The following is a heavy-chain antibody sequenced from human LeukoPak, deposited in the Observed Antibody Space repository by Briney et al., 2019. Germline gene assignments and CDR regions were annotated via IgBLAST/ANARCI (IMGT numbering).Heavy chain of an antibody. CDR2: IYHSGST. CDR3: AREGGARQFDP. D-gene: IGHD3-16*01. CDR1: GGSIISSTYY. Sequence: SETLSLTCTVSGGSIISSTYYWGWLRRPPGKGLEWIGYIYHSGSTYYNPSLKSRVTISVDRSKNQFSLKLSSVTAADTAVYYCAREGGARQFDPWGQGTLVTVSS. V-gene: IGHV4-39*07. J-gene: IGHJ5*02.